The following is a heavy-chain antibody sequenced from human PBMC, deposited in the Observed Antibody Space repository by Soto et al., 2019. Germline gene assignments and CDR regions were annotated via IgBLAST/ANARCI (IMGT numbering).Heavy chain of an antibody. J-gene: IGHJ4*02. D-gene: IGHD6-13*01. CDR1: GFSLSNARMG. Sequence: QVTLKESGPVLVKPTETLTLTCTVSGFSLSNARMGVSWIRQPPGKALEWLAHIFSNDEKSYSKSLKSRLTISKNTTKNQVVLTLTNIDPVDTATYYCARIIISSGWYVDYCGKGTLVTVSS. CDR2: IFSNDEK. V-gene: IGHV2-26*01. CDR3: ARIIISSGWYVDY.